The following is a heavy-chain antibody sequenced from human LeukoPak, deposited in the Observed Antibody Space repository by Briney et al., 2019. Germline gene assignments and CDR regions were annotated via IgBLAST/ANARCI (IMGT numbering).Heavy chain of an antibody. J-gene: IGHJ4*02. Sequence: ASVKVSCKASGYIFTSYDINWVRQATGQGLEWMGWMNPNSGNTGYSQKFQGRVTITRNTSISTAYMELSSLRSEDTAVYYCARSRPGYSYGYNDYWGQGTLVTVSS. D-gene: IGHD5-18*01. CDR1: GYIFTSYD. V-gene: IGHV1-8*03. CDR2: MNPNSGNT. CDR3: ARSRPGYSYGYNDY.